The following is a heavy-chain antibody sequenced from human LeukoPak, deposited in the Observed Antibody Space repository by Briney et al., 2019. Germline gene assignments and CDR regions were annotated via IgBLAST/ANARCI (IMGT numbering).Heavy chain of an antibody. CDR1: GYTFTSYD. Sequence: ASVKVSCKASGYTFTSYDINWVRQAPGQGLEWMGWMNPNSGNTGYAQKFQGGVTITRNTSISTAYMELSSLRSEDTAVYYCAKDPPPYSSGWYLPGYYFDYWGQGTLVTVSS. D-gene: IGHD6-19*01. V-gene: IGHV1-8*03. J-gene: IGHJ4*02. CDR3: AKDPPPYSSGWYLPGYYFDY. CDR2: MNPNSGNT.